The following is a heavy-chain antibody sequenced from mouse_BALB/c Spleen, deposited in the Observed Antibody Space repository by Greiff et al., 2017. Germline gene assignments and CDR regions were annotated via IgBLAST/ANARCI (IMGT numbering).Heavy chain of an antibody. CDR1: GFNIKDTY. V-gene: IGHV14-3*02. J-gene: IGHJ1*01. CDR3: ARSRVLRAFDV. D-gene: IGHD1-1*01. CDR2: IDPANGNT. Sequence: EVKLVESGAELVKPGASVKLSCTASGFNIKDTYMHWVKQRPEQGLEWIGRIDPANGNTKYDPKFQGKATITADTSSNTAYLQLSSLTSEDTAVYYCARSRVLRAFDVWGAGTTVTVSS.